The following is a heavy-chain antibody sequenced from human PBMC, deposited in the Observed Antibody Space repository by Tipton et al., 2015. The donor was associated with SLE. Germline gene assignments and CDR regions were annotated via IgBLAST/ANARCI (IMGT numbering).Heavy chain of an antibody. CDR2: INYSGST. V-gene: IGHV4-34*01. J-gene: IGHJ3*02. Sequence: LRLSCAIYSGPFSGYHWSWIRQSPGKGLEWIGEINYSGSTNYNPSLKSRVTISIGTSKNQLSLILSSVTAADTAVYYCARGVAHFYDSGSFDIWGQGTLVTVSS. D-gene: IGHD2/OR15-2a*01. CDR1: SGPFSGYH. CDR3: ARGVAHFYDSGSFDI.